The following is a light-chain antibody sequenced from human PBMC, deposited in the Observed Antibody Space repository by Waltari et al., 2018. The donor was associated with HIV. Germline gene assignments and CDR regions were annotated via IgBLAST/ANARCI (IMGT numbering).Light chain of an antibody. CDR3: SSYTGSLWV. V-gene: IGLV2-8*01. CDR2: EVS. CDR1: SSDVGSNYY. Sequence: QSALTPPPSASGSPGQSVTISCSGTSSDVGSNYYLSWYQQSPGNAPKLLIDEVSKRPPGVPDRFSGSKSGNTASLTISGLQSEDEADYSCSSYTGSLWVFGGGTKLTVL. J-gene: IGLJ3*02.